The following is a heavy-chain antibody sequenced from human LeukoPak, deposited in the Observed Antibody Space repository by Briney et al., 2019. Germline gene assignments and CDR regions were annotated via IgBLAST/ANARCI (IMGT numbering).Heavy chain of an antibody. CDR3: ARRGRITMVRRTLYYFDY. D-gene: IGHD3-10*01. CDR2: INHSGST. J-gene: IGHJ4*02. CDR1: GGSISSSSYY. Sequence: SETLSLTCTVSGGSISSSSYYWSWIRQPPGKGLEWIGEINHSGSTNYNPSLKSRVTISVDTSKNQFSLKLSSVTAADTAVYYCARRGRITMVRRTLYYFDYWGQGTLVTVSS. V-gene: IGHV4-39*07.